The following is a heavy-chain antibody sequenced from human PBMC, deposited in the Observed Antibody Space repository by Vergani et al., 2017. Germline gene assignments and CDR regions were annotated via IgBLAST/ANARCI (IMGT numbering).Heavy chain of an antibody. CDR1: DSSIMTNPY. Sequence: QVQLQESGPGLVKPSEPLTLTCDVSDSSIMTNPYWGWFRQSPGKGLECIGCIHRSGDTHYNSSLKSRVSISIASSSKFSLSLTSVTAADTAIYYCARHRGSGGFFPSSYFYGMDGWGHGTTVTVSS. D-gene: IGHD3-10*01. CDR2: IHRSGDT. V-gene: IGHV4-38-2*01. J-gene: IGHJ6*02. CDR3: ARHRGSGGFFPSSYFYGMDG.